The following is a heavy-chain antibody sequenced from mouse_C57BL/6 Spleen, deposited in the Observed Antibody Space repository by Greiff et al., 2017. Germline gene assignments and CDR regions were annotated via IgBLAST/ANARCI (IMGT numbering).Heavy chain of an antibody. Sequence: VQLQQPGAELVKPGASVKMSCKASGYTFTSYWITWVKQRPGQGLEWIGDIYPGSGSTNYNEKFKSKATLTVDTSSSTAYMQLSSLTSEDSAVYYCARTLYSNYDAMDYWGQGTSVTVSS. J-gene: IGHJ4*01. CDR1: GYTFTSYW. V-gene: IGHV1-55*01. D-gene: IGHD2-5*01. CDR2: IYPGSGST. CDR3: ARTLYSNYDAMDY.